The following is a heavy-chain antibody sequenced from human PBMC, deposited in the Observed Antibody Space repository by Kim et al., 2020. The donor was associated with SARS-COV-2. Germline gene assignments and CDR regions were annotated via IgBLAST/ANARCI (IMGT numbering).Heavy chain of an antibody. J-gene: IGHJ4*02. Sequence: SETLSLTCTVSGGSISSSSYYWGWIRQPPGKGLEWIGSIYYSGSTYYNPSLKSRVTISVDTSKNQFSLKLSSVTAADTAVYYCARKPPDYYDILTGYYTRASRYFDYWGQGTLVTVSS. CDR3: ARKPPDYYDILTGYYTRASRYFDY. CDR2: IYYSGST. V-gene: IGHV4-39*01. D-gene: IGHD3-9*01. CDR1: GGSISSSSYY.